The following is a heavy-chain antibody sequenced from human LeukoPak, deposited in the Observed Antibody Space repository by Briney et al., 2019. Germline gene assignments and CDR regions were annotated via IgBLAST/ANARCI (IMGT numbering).Heavy chain of an antibody. CDR2: ISWNSGSI. CDR3: AKALLASVARIFDY. D-gene: IGHD5-12*01. Sequence: GGSLRLSCAASGFTFDDYAMHWVRQAPGKGLEWVSGISWNSGSIGYADSVKGRFTISRDNAKNSLYLQMNSLRAEDTALYYCAKALLASVARIFDYWGQGTLVTVSS. J-gene: IGHJ4*02. V-gene: IGHV3-9*01. CDR1: GFTFDDYA.